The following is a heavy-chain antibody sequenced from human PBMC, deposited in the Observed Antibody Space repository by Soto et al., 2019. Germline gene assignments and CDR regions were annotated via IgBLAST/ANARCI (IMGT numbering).Heavy chain of an antibody. CDR1: GGSISSGDYY. D-gene: IGHD3-10*01. J-gene: IGHJ5*02. V-gene: IGHV4-30-4*01. CDR2: IYYSGST. Sequence: SETLSLTCTVSGGSISSGDYYWSWIRQPPGKGLEWIGYIYYSGSTYYNPSLKSRVTISVDTSKNQSSLKLSSVTAADPAGYYCARENGLAMVRGVIMGNWFDPWGQGTLVTVSS. CDR3: ARENGLAMVRGVIMGNWFDP.